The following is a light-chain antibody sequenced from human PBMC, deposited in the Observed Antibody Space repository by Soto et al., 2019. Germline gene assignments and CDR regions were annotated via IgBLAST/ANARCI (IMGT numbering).Light chain of an antibody. Sequence: QSVLTQPASVSGSPGQSITISCTGTSSDVGSYNLVSWYQQHPGEAPKLMIYGGTKRPSGVSNRFSGSKSGNTASLTISGLQAEDEADSYCCSYAGITTYYVFGTGTKLTVL. V-gene: IGLV2-23*01. J-gene: IGLJ1*01. CDR2: GGT. CDR1: SSDVGSYNL. CDR3: CSYAGITTYYV.